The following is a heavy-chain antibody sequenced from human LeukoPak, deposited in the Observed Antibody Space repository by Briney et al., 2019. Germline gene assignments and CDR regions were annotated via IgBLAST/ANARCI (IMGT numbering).Heavy chain of an antibody. Sequence: ASVKVSCKASGYTFTSYGISWVRQAPGQGLEWMGWISAYNGNTNHAQKLQGRVTMTADTSTSTAYMELRSLRSDDTAVYYCARDGDYYDSSGYLDYWGQGTLVTVSS. CDR1: GYTFTSYG. CDR2: ISAYNGNT. D-gene: IGHD3-22*01. CDR3: ARDGDYYDSSGYLDY. V-gene: IGHV1-18*01. J-gene: IGHJ4*02.